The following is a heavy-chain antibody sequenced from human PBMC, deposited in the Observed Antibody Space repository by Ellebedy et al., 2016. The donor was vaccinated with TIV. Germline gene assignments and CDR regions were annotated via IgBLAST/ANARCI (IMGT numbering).Heavy chain of an antibody. J-gene: IGHJ4*02. Sequence: GGSLRLSCAASGFTFRNFAVTWVRQAPGKGLAWVSYISSSGVGTDYADSVRGRVTISRDNSKNTLYLQMNSLIAYDTAVYYCAKLDSSGFYYGRFDYWGQGTLVTVSS. CDR3: AKLDSSGFYYGRFDY. D-gene: IGHD3-22*01. CDR2: ISSSGVGT. V-gene: IGHV3-23*01. CDR1: GFTFRNFA.